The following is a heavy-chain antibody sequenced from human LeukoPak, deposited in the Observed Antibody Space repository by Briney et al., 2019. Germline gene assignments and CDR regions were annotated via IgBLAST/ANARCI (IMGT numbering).Heavy chain of an antibody. Sequence: ASVKVSCKASGYTFTDYYMHWVRQAPGQGLEWMGWINPNSGGTNFAQKFQGRVAMTRDTSISSAYMELGSLRSDDTAVYYCARARWQLVPYFDSWGQGTLVTVSS. CDR3: ARARWQLVPYFDS. CDR1: GYTFTDYY. J-gene: IGHJ4*02. CDR2: INPNSGGT. V-gene: IGHV1-2*02. D-gene: IGHD6-6*01.